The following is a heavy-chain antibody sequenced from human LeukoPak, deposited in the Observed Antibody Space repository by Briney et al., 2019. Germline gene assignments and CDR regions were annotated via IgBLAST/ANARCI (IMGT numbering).Heavy chain of an antibody. Sequence: LETLSLTCAVYGGSFSGYYWSWIRQPPGKGLEWIGEINHSGSTNYNPSLKSRVTISVDTSKNQFSLKLSSVTAADTAVYYCARAPEGGSSWPGPDRIDYWGQGTLVTVSS. CDR1: GGSFSGYY. CDR3: ARAPEGGSSWPGPDRIDY. D-gene: IGHD1-26*01. J-gene: IGHJ4*02. V-gene: IGHV4-34*01. CDR2: INHSGST.